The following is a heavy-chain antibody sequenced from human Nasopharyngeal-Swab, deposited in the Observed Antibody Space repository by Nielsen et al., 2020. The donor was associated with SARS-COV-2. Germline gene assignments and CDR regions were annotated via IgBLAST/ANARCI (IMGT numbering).Heavy chain of an antibody. CDR2: ISSDSGAK. D-gene: IGHD3-22*01. V-gene: IGHV3-21*01. J-gene: IGHJ4*02. Sequence: GESLKISCAASGFTFSNYNMHWVRQAPGKGLEWLSSISSDSGAKYHADSVKGRFTISRDNAKNSLYLEMNSLRAEDTAVYYCLRGDRRDYWGPGTLVSVSS. CDR1: GFTFSNYN. CDR3: LRGDRRDY.